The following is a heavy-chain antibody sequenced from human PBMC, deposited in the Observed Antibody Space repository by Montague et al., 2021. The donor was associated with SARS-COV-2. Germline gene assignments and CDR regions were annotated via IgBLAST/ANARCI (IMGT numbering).Heavy chain of an antibody. D-gene: IGHD3-3*01. Sequence: SETLSLTCGVYGGSFSGYYWSWIRQPPGKGLQWIGGINPSGSTNYNSSLNSRGTISLDTSKNQFSLKLTSVSAADTAVYYCARGLGRPGTIFGVALYWGQGTLVTVSS. V-gene: IGHV4-34*01. CDR2: INPSGST. CDR3: ARGLGRPGTIFGVALY. CDR1: GGSFSGYY. J-gene: IGHJ4*02.